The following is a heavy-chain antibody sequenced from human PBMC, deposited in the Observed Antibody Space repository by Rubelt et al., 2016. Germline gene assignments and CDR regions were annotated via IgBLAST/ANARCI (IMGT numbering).Heavy chain of an antibody. CDR3: ARHPLKGGWPNWFDP. V-gene: IGHV4-34*01. Sequence: QVQLQQWGAGLLKPSETLSLTCAVYGGSFSGYYWSWIRQPPGKGLEWIGAINHSGSTNYNPSLKSRVTISVDTSKNQFSLKLSSVTAADTAVYYCARHPLKGGWPNWFDPWGQGTLVTVSS. J-gene: IGHJ5*02. CDR1: GGSFSGYY. D-gene: IGHD6-19*01. CDR2: INHSGST.